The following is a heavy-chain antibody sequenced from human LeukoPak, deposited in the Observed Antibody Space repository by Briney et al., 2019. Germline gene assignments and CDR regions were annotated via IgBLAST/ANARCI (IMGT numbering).Heavy chain of an antibody. CDR3: AKDPNGDYVGAFDS. D-gene: IGHD4-17*01. Sequence: GGSLRLSCAASGLTFSNYAMTWVRQAPGKGLEWISSITGRGGTSYTDSVKGRFTVYRDNSKNTLYLQMNSLRVGDTALYYCAKDPNGDYVGAFDSWGQGTMVTVSS. CDR2: ITGRGGT. CDR1: GLTFSNYA. V-gene: IGHV3-23*01. J-gene: IGHJ3*01.